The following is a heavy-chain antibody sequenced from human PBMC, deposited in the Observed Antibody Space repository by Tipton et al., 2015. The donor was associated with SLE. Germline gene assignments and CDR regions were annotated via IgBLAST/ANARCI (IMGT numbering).Heavy chain of an antibody. Sequence: GLVKPSETLSLTCAVSGGSINSSHWWSWVRQPPGKGLEWIGEINHSGSTNYNPSLKSRVTISVDTSKNQFSLKLSSVTAADTAVYYCASRNEFTILGVDGWFDPWGQGTLVTVSS. D-gene: IGHD3-3*01. CDR1: GGSINSSHW. CDR2: INHSGST. J-gene: IGHJ5*02. V-gene: IGHV4-4*02. CDR3: ASRNEFTILGVDGWFDP.